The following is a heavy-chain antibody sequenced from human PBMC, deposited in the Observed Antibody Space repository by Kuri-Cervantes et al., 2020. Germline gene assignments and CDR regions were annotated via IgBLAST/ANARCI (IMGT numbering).Heavy chain of an antibody. CDR1: GYTFTGYY. J-gene: IGHJ3*02. V-gene: IGHV1-45*02. D-gene: IGHD1-1*01. CDR3: AREQAYNDAFDI. Sequence: SVKVSCKASGYTFTGYYLHWVRQAPGQALEWMGWITPFNGNTNYAQKFQDRVTITRDRSMSTAYMELSSLRSEDTAVYYCAREQAYNDAFDIWGQGTMVTVSS. CDR2: ITPFNGNT.